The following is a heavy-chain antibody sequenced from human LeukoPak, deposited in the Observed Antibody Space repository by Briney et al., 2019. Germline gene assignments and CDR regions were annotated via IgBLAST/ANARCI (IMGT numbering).Heavy chain of an antibody. V-gene: IGHV3-23*01. CDR1: GFTFSSYA. J-gene: IGHJ4*02. CDR2: ISGSGGST. D-gene: IGHD2-21*01. CDR3: ARFRHIVVVIATD. Sequence: GGSLRLSCAASGFTFSSYAMSWVRQAPGKGLEWVSAISGSGGSTYYADSVKGRFTISRDNSKNSLYLQMNSLRAEDTAVYYCARFRHIVVVIATDWGQGTLVTVSS.